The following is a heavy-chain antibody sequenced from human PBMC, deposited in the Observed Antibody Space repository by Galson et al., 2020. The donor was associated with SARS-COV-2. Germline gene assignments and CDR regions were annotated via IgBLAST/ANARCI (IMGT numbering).Heavy chain of an antibody. CDR2: INSDGSSA. D-gene: IGHD6-13*01. V-gene: IGHV3-74*03. Sequence: AGSLRLSCAASGFIFTSYQMHWVRQAPGKGLVWISRINSDGSSATYADSVKGRFSMTRDNAKNTVYLEINSLTVEDTAVYFCARAIGISYHVEWFDPWGQGTPVTVSS. CDR1: GFIFTSYQ. J-gene: IGHJ5*02. CDR3: ARAIGISYHVEWFDP.